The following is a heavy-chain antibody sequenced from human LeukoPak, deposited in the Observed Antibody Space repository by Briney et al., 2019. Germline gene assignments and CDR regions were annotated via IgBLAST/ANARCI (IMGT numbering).Heavy chain of an antibody. CDR2: IYNSGST. Sequence: SETLSLTCTVSGGSLSSGGYYWRSIRQHPGKGLEWIGYIYNSGSTHYNPSPKSGVTISVGTSKNQSSLKLSSVTAADTAVYCCARATTVAPGSFDSGGQGTMVSVSS. J-gene: IGHJ3*02. D-gene: IGHD4-23*01. V-gene: IGHV4-31*03. CDR3: ARATTVAPGSFDS. CDR1: GGSLSSGGYY.